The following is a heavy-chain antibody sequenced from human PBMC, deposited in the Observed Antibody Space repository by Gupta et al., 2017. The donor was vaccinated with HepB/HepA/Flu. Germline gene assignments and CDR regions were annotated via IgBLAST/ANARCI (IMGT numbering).Heavy chain of an antibody. D-gene: IGHD2-2*01. CDR1: GFTFSSHG. V-gene: IGHV3-30*18. Sequence: QVQLVESGGGVVQPGRSLRLSCAASGFTFSSHGMHWVRQAPGKGLEWVAVIANDGRDKKSADAVKGRFTISRDNAKNTVYLQMNSLRIEETAVYYCAKDLTGAAAKYYFDYWGRGTLVIVSS. CDR2: IANDGRDK. J-gene: IGHJ4*02. CDR3: AKDLTGAAAKYYFDY.